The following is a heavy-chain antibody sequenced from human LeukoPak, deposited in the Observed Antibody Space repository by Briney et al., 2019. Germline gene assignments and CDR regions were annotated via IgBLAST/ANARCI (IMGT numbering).Heavy chain of an antibody. Sequence: PSETLSLTCAVYGGAFSGYYWSWIRQPAGKGLEWIGRIYNSGNTNYNPSLKSRVTMSVDTSKNQFSLKLSSVTAADTAVYYCARDRAYDRSTLEWFDPWGQGTLVTVSS. CDR3: ARDRAYDRSTLEWFDP. V-gene: IGHV4-59*10. J-gene: IGHJ5*02. CDR2: IYNSGNT. CDR1: GGAFSGYY. D-gene: IGHD3-22*01.